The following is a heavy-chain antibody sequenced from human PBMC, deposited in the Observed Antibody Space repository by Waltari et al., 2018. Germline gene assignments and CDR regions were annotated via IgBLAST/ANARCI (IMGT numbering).Heavy chain of an antibody. Sequence: QVQLQESGPGLVKPSGTLSLTCAVSGGSISSSNWWSWVRQPPGKGLEWTGEIYHSGSTNFTPSLKRRVTISVDKSKNQFSLKLSSVTAADTAVYYCARVRSSSSDAFDIWGQGTMVTVSS. D-gene: IGHD6-13*01. CDR3: ARVRSSSSDAFDI. CDR2: IYHSGST. V-gene: IGHV4-4*02. J-gene: IGHJ3*02. CDR1: GGSISSSNW.